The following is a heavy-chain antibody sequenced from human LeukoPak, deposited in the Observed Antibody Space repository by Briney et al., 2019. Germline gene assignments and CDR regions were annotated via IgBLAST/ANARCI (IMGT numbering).Heavy chain of an antibody. Sequence: SETLSLTCTVSGGSISSGGYYWSWIRQHPGKGLEWIGYIYYSGSTYYNPSLKSRVTISVDTSKNQFSLKLSSVTAADTAVYYCARDSGRQWELLPFDYWGQGTLVTVSS. D-gene: IGHD1-26*01. CDR3: ARDSGRQWELLPFDY. CDR1: GGSISSGGYY. J-gene: IGHJ4*02. CDR2: IYYSGST. V-gene: IGHV4-31*03.